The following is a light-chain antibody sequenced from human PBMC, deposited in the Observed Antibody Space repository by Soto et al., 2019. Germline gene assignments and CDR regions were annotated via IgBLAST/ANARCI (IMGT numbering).Light chain of an antibody. CDR1: QSISNW. CDR2: S. J-gene: IGKJ1*01. CDR3: QQYNSYLWT. Sequence: DIQMTQSPSTLPASVGDRVTITCRASQSISNWLAWYQQKPGKAPQLLISILERGVSSRFIGSRSGTEFTLTISSLQPDDFATYYCQQYNSYLWTFGQGTKVEVK. V-gene: IGKV1-5*03.